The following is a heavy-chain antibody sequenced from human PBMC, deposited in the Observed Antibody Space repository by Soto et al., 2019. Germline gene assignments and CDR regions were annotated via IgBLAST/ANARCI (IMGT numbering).Heavy chain of an antibody. Sequence: GGSLRLSCVASGFSFSSYAMSWVRQAPGKGLEWVSVISGRDGSTYYGDSVKGRFTISRDNSKNTLYLQMNSLRAEDTAVYYCARDRERDAWYEDYWGQGTLVTVSS. CDR3: ARDRERDAWYEDY. CDR1: GFSFSSYA. D-gene: IGHD6-13*01. V-gene: IGHV3-23*02. CDR2: ISGRDGST. J-gene: IGHJ4*02.